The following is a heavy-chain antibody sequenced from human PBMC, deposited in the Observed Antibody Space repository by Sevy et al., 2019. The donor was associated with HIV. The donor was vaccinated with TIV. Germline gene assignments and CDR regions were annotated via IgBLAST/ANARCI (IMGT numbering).Heavy chain of an antibody. J-gene: IGHJ4*02. CDR1: GFTLNSYW. Sequence: GGSLRLSCVASGFTLNSYWMSWVRQAPGKGLEWVANIKQDGSVKYYVNSVKGRFTISRDNARNLLYLQMNSLRVEDTALYYCVRAIAADGSFWGLGTLVTVSS. CDR2: IKQDGSVK. V-gene: IGHV3-7*01. CDR3: VRAIAADGSF. D-gene: IGHD6-13*01.